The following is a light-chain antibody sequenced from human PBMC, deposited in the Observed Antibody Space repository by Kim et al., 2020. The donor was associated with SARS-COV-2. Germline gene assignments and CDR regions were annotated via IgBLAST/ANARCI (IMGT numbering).Light chain of an antibody. CDR1: SSNIGAGYD. CDR2: GNI. V-gene: IGLV1-40*01. CDR3: QSYDSSLSGVI. Sequence: QPVLTQPPSVSGAPGQRVTISCTGSSSNIGAGYDVHWYQQLPGTAPKILIYGNINRPSGVPDRFSGSKSGTSASLAITGLQPEDEADYYCQSYDSSLSGVIFGGGTQLTVL. J-gene: IGLJ2*01.